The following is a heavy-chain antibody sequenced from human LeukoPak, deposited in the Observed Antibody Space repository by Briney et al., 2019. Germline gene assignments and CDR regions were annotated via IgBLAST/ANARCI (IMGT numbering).Heavy chain of an antibody. J-gene: IGHJ4*02. V-gene: IGHV4-59*04. Sequence: SETLSLTCTVSGGSINVYHWSWIRQPPGKGLEWIGYIYHSGSTYYNPSLKSRVTISVDRSKNQFSLKLTSVTAADTAVYYCTRTRLLYGDFAYWGQGTLVTVSS. CDR2: IYHSGST. CDR1: GGSINVYH. D-gene: IGHD4/OR15-4a*01. CDR3: TRTRLLYGDFAY.